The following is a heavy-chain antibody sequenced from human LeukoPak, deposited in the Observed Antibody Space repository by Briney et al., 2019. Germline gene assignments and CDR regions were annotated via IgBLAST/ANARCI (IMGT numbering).Heavy chain of an antibody. CDR2: ISFDGSNK. CDR1: GFTFSSYA. D-gene: IGHD3-10*01. J-gene: IGHJ5*02. CDR3: ARGPGAYYYGSGNSFDP. V-gene: IGHV3-30*04. Sequence: GGSLRLSCAASGFTFSSYAIHWVRQAPGKGLEWVALISFDGSNKYYADSVKGRFTISRDNSKNTLYLQMNSLRAEDTAVYYCARGPGAYYYGSGNSFDPWAREPWSPSPQ.